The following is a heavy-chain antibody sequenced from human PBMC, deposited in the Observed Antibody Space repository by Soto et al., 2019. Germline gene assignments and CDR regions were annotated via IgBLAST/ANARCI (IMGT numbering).Heavy chain of an antibody. CDR3: ARAEVVVVPANWFDP. Sequence: SQTLSLTCVISGDSVSSNSAAWNWIRQSPSRGLEWLGRTYYRSKWYNDYAVSVKSRITINPDTSKNQFSLQLNSVTPEDTAVYYCARAEVVVVPANWFDPWGQGTLVTVSS. V-gene: IGHV6-1*01. CDR1: GDSVSSNSAA. D-gene: IGHD2-2*01. CDR2: TYYRSKWYN. J-gene: IGHJ5*02.